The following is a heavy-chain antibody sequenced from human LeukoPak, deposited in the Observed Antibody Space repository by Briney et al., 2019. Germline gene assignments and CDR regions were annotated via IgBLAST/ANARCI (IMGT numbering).Heavy chain of an antibody. Sequence: GGSLRLSCVASGFTFDDYAMHWVRQAPGKGLEWVSGISWKSGRIGYADSVQGRFTISRDNAKNSLYLRMNSLREEDTALYYCAKDSVGASYDAFEIWSQGTMVTVSS. J-gene: IGHJ3*02. CDR2: ISWKSGRI. CDR1: GFTFDDYA. CDR3: AKDSVGASYDAFEI. V-gene: IGHV3-9*01. D-gene: IGHD1-26*01.